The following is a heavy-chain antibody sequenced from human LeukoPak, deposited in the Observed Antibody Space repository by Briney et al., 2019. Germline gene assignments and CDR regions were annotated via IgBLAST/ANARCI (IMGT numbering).Heavy chain of an antibody. Sequence: SETLSLTCAVYGGSFSGYYWNWIRQPPGKGLEWIGEINHSGSTNYNPSLKSRVTISVDTSKNQFSLKLSSVTAADTAVYYCARQTQPREVDYWGQGTLVTVSS. CDR2: INHSGST. J-gene: IGHJ4*02. D-gene: IGHD1-26*01. CDR3: ARQTQPREVDY. V-gene: IGHV4-34*01. CDR1: GGSFSGYY.